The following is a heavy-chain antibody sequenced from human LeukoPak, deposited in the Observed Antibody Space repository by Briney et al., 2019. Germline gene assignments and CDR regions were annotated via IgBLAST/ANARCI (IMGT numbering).Heavy chain of an antibody. CDR1: GYTFTSYD. D-gene: IGHD5-18*01. Sequence: EASVKVSCKASGYTFTSYDINWVRQATGQGLEWMGWMNPNSGNTGYAQKFQGRVTITRNTSISTAYMELSSLRSEDTAVYYCAREDGYSYGWILWGQGTLVTVSS. J-gene: IGHJ4*02. CDR3: AREDGYSYGWIL. CDR2: MNPNSGNT. V-gene: IGHV1-8*03.